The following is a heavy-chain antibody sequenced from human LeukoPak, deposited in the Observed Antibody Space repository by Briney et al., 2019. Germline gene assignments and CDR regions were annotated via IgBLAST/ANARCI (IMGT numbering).Heavy chain of an antibody. CDR1: GFTFSSYD. CDR3: ARGSPIWFGETNYGMDV. V-gene: IGHV3-13*01. J-gene: IGHJ6*02. D-gene: IGHD3-10*01. Sequence: QPGGSLRLSCAASGFTFSSYDTHWVRQATGKGLEWVSAIGTAGDTYYPGSVKGRFTISRENAKNSFYLQMNSLRAGDTAVYYCARGSPIWFGETNYGMDVWGQGTTVTVSS. CDR2: IGTAGDT.